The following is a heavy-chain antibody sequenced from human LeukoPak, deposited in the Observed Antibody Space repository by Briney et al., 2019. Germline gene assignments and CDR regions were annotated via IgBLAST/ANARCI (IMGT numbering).Heavy chain of an antibody. CDR3: AKVASGGSYDYVWGSYRYFDY. CDR2: ISGSGGST. D-gene: IGHD3-16*02. V-gene: IGHV3-23*01. Sequence: PGGSLRLSCAASGFTLSSYSMNWVRQAPGNGLGWVSAISGSGGSTYYADSVKGRFTISRDDSKNTLYLQMNSLRAEDTAVYYCAKVASGGSYDYVWGSYRYFDYWGQGTLVTVSS. CDR1: GFTLSSYS. J-gene: IGHJ4*02.